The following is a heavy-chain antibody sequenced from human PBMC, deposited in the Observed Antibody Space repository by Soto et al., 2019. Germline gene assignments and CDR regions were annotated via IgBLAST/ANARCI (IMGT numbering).Heavy chain of an antibody. CDR1: GFTFSSYS. J-gene: IGHJ6*02. Sequence: EVQLVESGGGLVKPGGSLRLSCVASGFTFSSYSMNWVRQAPGKGLEWVSSISSSSSYIYYADSVKGRFTIFRDNAKNSLYLQMNSLRAEDTAVYYCWLYCTNGVVCRGGMDVWGQGTTVTVSS. CDR2: ISSSSSYI. CDR3: WLYCTNGVVCRGGMDV. V-gene: IGHV3-21*01. D-gene: IGHD2-8*01.